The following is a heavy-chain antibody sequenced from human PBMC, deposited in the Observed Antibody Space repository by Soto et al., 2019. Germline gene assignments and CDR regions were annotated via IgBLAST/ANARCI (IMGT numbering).Heavy chain of an antibody. Sequence: EVQLLESGGGLVQPGGSLRLSCAASEFTFSSNAMHWVRQAPGKGLEWVSGITGSGPTTFYADSVKGRFTISRDNSKNTLYLHMSSLRAEDTAIYYCAKDFTAYLSSWFHLWGQGTLVTVSS. V-gene: IGHV3-23*01. J-gene: IGHJ5*02. CDR3: AKDFTAYLSSWFHL. CDR2: ITGSGPTT. D-gene: IGHD6-13*01. CDR1: EFTFSSNA.